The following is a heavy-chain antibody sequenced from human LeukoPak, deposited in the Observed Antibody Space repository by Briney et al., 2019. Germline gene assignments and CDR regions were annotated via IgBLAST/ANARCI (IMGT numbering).Heavy chain of an antibody. CDR2: IKSNPDGGTT. V-gene: IGHV3-15*01. CDR1: GFIFSNTY. CDR3: ATDRADY. Sequence: TPGGSLRLSCAASGFIFSNTYMNWVRQVPGKGLEWVGRIKSNPDGGTTDYPTPVKGRFTISRGDSKNTVYLQMNSLKTDDTAVYYCATDRADYWGQGTLVTVSS. J-gene: IGHJ4*02. D-gene: IGHD3-10*01.